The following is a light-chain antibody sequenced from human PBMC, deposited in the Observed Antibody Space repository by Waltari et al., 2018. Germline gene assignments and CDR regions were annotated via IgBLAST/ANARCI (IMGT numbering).Light chain of an antibody. CDR2: AAS. V-gene: IGKV1-39*01. Sequence: DIQMTQSPSSLSASVGDTVTVTCRASQNIRTHLNWYQQKPATAPKLLIYAASTLHRGVPSRFSGSGSGTDFTLTVTNLQPDDFAIYFCQQSYSTPTTFGQGTKVEIK. CDR3: QQSYSTPTT. CDR1: QNIRTH. J-gene: IGKJ1*01.